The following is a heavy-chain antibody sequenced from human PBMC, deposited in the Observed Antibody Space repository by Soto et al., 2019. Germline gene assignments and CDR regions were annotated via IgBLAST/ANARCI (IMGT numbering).Heavy chain of an antibody. J-gene: IGHJ5*02. Sequence: ETRSVTWTDAGGCISSYYWSWIRQPPGKGLEWIGYIYYSGSTNYNPSLKSRVTISVDTSKNQFSLKLSSVTAADTAVYYCATELPTRVATPNLFDPWGQGTLVTVSS. V-gene: IGHV4-59*01. D-gene: IGHD5-12*01. CDR3: ATELPTRVATPNLFDP. CDR1: GGCISSYY. CDR2: IYYSGST.